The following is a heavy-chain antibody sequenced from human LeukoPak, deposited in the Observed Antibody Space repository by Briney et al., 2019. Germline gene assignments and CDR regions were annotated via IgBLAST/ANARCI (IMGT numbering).Heavy chain of an antibody. J-gene: IGHJ5*02. Sequence: PSETLSLTCTVSGASVRSDHWNWIRQPPGKGLEWIAYMHGSGSPNYNPSLASRLTLSVDATENLLSLKLTSVTAADTAVYYCARATPPRSESEFDPWGQGTLVTVSS. D-gene: IGHD3-10*01. CDR1: GASVRSDH. CDR3: ARATPPRSESEFDP. CDR2: MHGSGSP. V-gene: IGHV4-59*02.